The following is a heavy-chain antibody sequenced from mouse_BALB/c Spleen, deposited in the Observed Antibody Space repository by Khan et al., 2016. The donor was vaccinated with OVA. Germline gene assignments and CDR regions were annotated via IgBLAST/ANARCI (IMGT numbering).Heavy chain of an antibody. CDR3: AEAATIKC. CDR1: GYSITSGYG. D-gene: IGHD1-2*01. V-gene: IGHV3-2*02. CDR2: ISYSGST. Sequence: VQLKQSGPGLVKPSQSLSLTCTVTGYSITSGYGRNWIRQFPGNKLEWMGYISYSGSTNYNPSLKSRISFTRDTSKNQFFLQLNSLTTEDTATYDCAEAATIKCWGQGTTLTVSS. J-gene: IGHJ2*01.